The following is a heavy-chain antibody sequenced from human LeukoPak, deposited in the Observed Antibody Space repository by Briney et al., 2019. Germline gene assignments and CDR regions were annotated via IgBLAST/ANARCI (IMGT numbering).Heavy chain of an antibody. CDR2: IYSGGNT. D-gene: IGHD6-19*01. Sequence: GGSLRLSCAVSGLTVGSNYLTWIRQTPGKGLEWVSVIYSGGNTYYADSVKRRFTISRDNSKNTLNLQMNSLRVEDTAVYYCAREDTSGWMADRYYYYGLDVWGQGTTVTVSS. J-gene: IGHJ6*02. CDR1: GLTVGSNY. CDR3: AREDTSGWMADRYYYYGLDV. V-gene: IGHV3-53*01.